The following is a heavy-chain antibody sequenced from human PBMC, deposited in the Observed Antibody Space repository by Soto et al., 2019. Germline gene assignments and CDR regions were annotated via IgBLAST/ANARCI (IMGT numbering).Heavy chain of an antibody. CDR3: ARLDRNSYDRSSYYYYYYGMDV. D-gene: IGHD3-22*01. V-gene: IGHV3-11*01. CDR2: ISSSGSTI. Sequence: QVQLVESGGGLVKPGGSLRLSCAASGFTFSDYYMSWIRQAPGKGLEWVSYISSSGSTIYYADSVKGRFTITRDNAKNSLYLHMNSPRAEDTAVYCCARLDRNSYDRSSYYYYYYGMDVLGQGTTVTVSS. J-gene: IGHJ6*02. CDR1: GFTFSDYY.